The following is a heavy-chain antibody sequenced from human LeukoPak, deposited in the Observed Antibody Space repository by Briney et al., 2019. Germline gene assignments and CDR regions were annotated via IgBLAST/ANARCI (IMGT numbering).Heavy chain of an antibody. CDR3: ARVPYYDSTGYPFDH. CDR1: GFTFTSYA. J-gene: IGHJ4*02. Sequence: PGGSLRLSCAASGFTFTSYAMSWVRQAPGKSPEWVSTISGSGSIINYADSVEGRFTIFRDSSKNTLYLQMNSLRADDTAVYYCARVPYYDSTGYPFDHWGQGTLVAVSS. CDR2: ISGSGSII. V-gene: IGHV3-23*01. D-gene: IGHD3-22*01.